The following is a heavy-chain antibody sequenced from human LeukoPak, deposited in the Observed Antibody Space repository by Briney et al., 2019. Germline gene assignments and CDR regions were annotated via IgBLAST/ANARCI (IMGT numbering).Heavy chain of an antibody. CDR1: GDSISSYY. D-gene: IGHD1-26*01. Sequence: SETLSLTCTVSGDSISSYYWSWIRQPPGKGLEWIGYIYYTGSTNYNPSLKSRVTISVDTSKNQFSLKLSSVTAADTAVYYCAREIKWELRNWFDPWGQGTLVTVSS. CDR2: IYYTGST. V-gene: IGHV4-59*01. J-gene: IGHJ5*02. CDR3: AREIKWELRNWFDP.